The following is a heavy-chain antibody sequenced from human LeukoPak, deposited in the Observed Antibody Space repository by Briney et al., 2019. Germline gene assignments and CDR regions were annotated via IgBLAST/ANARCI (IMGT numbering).Heavy chain of an antibody. Sequence: GGSLRLSCAASGFTFSSYAMSWVRQAPGKGLEWVSAISGSGGSTYYADSVKGRFTISRDNSKSTLYLQMNSLRAEDTAVYYCAKATGYCSSTSCYFTIYYYGMDVWGQGTTVTVSS. D-gene: IGHD2-2*01. J-gene: IGHJ6*02. V-gene: IGHV3-23*01. CDR2: ISGSGGST. CDR1: GFTFSSYA. CDR3: AKATGYCSSTSCYFTIYYYGMDV.